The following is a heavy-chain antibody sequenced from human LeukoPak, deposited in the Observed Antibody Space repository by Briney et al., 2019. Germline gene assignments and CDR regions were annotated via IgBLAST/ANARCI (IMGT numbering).Heavy chain of an antibody. V-gene: IGHV4-34*01. CDR1: GGSFSGYY. D-gene: IGHD3-3*01. CDR3: ARESITIFGVVIGFDP. Sequence: SETLSLTCAVYGGSFSGYYWSWIRQPPGKGLEWIGEINHSGSTNYNPSLKSRVTISVDTSKNQFSLKLSSVTAADTAVYYCARESITIFGVVIGFDPCGQGTLVTVSS. J-gene: IGHJ5*02. CDR2: INHSGST.